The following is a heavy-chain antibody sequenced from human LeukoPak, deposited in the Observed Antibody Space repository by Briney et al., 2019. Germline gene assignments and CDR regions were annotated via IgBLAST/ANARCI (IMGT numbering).Heavy chain of an antibody. CDR3: ARGDFWSGYYLYYYYYYMDV. Sequence: GGSLRLSCAASGFTFSSYSMNWVRQAPGKGLEWGSYISSSSSTIYYADSVKGRFTISRDNAKNSLYLQMNSLRAEDTAVYYCARGDFWSGYYLYYYYYYMDVWGKGTTVTVSS. V-gene: IGHV3-48*01. D-gene: IGHD3-3*01. CDR2: ISSSSSTI. CDR1: GFTFSSYS. J-gene: IGHJ6*03.